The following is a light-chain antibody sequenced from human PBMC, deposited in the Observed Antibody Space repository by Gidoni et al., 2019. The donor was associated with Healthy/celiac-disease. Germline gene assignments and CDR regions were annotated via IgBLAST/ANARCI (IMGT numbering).Light chain of an antibody. V-gene: IGKV2-28*01. CDR1: QSLLHSNGYNY. J-gene: IGKJ4*01. CDR3: MQALQALT. Sequence: DRVRNESTPCWPVTPGEPASISCRSSQSLLHSNGYNYLDWYLQKPGQSPQLLIYLVSNRASGVPDRFSGIESGTDFTLKISRVEAEDVGVYYCMQALQALTFGGGTKLEIK. CDR2: LVS.